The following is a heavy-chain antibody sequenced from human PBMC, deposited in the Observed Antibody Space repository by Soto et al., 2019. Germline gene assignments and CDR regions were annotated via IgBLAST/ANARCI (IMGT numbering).Heavy chain of an antibody. V-gene: IGHV1-2*02. D-gene: IGHD3-10*01. Sequence: QVQLVQSGAEVKKPGASVKVSCKASGYTFTGYYMHWVRQAPGQGLEWMGWINPNSGGTNYAQQFQGRVTMTRDTSISTAYMELSRLRSDDTAVYYCARERITMVRGLRNWFDPWGQGTLVTVAS. CDR2: INPNSGGT. CDR3: ARERITMVRGLRNWFDP. CDR1: GYTFTGYY. J-gene: IGHJ5*02.